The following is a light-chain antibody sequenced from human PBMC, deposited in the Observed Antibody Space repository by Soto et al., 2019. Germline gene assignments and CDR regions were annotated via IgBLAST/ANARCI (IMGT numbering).Light chain of an antibody. V-gene: IGLV2-14*01. J-gene: IGLJ1*01. CDR3: SSYTSSSLPYV. CDR1: SSDVGGYNY. CDR2: DVS. Sequence: QSALTQPASVSGSPGQSTTISCTGTSSDVGGYNYVSWYQQHPGKAPKLMIYDVSKRPSGVSNRFSGSKSGNTASLTISGLQAEDEADYYCSSYTSSSLPYVFGTGTKVTVL.